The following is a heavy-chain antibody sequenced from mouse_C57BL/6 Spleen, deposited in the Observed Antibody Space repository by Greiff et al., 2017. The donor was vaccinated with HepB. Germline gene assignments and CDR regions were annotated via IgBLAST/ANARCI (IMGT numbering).Heavy chain of an antibody. CDR3: ARSYSSGYPFAY. CDR2: IYPGSGST. D-gene: IGHD3-2*02. V-gene: IGHV1-55*01. CDR1: GYTFTSYW. Sequence: QVQLQQPGAELVKPGASVKMSCKASGYTFTSYWITWVKQRPGQGLEWIGAIYPGSGSTNYNEKFKSKATLTGDTSSSTAYMQLSSLTSEESAVYYCARSYSSGYPFAYWGQGTLVTVSA. J-gene: IGHJ3*01.